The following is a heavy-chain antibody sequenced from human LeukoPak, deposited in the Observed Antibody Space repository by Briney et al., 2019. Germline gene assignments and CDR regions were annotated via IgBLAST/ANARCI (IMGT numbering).Heavy chain of an antibody. J-gene: IGHJ5*02. D-gene: IGHD3-3*01. Sequence: GSLRLSCAASGFTFSSYAMSWIRRPPGKGLEWIGSVYHSGSTYYNPSLKSRVTLSVDTSNNHFSLKLRSVTAADTAVYYCARHNYYHFWSTLNWFDPWGQGTLVTVSS. V-gene: IGHV4-38-2*01. CDR3: ARHNYYHFWSTLNWFDP. CDR1: GFTFSSYA. CDR2: VYHSGST.